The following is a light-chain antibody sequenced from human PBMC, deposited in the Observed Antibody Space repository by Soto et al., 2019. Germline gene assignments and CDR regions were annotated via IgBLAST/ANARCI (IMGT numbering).Light chain of an antibody. V-gene: IGLV2-14*03. Sequence: QSVQTQPASVSGSPGQSITISCTGTSSDIGAYNFVSWYQQHPGKAPKLMLYDVNIRPSGVSNRFSGSKSGNTASLTISGLQAEDEADYYCTSWTTSTTMIFGGGTKVTVL. CDR3: TSWTTSTTMI. J-gene: IGLJ2*01. CDR2: DVN. CDR1: SSDIGAYNF.